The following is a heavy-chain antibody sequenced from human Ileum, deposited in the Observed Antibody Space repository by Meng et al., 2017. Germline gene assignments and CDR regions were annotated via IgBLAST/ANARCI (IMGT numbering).Heavy chain of an antibody. CDR3: VRNDYCSGGTCYPHFDY. V-gene: IGHV4-4*02. J-gene: IGHJ4*02. Sequence: ELGPGRGNASGPLSLTVASAGASINSYVWWSWVRQAPGKVLEWIGEIYPGGSINYNPSLKSRVTISAETSKNQFSLSLDSVTAADTAVYYCVRNDYCSGGTCYPHFDYWGQGTLVTVSS. CDR2: IYPGGSI. CDR1: GASINSYVW. D-gene: IGHD2-15*01.